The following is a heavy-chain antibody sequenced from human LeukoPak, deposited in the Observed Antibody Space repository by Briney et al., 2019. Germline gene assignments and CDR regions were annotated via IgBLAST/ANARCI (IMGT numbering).Heavy chain of an antibody. CDR1: GFTFSSYG. J-gene: IGHJ4*02. V-gene: IGHV3-30*02. CDR3: AKGSPRTSSYRIDY. Sequence: GGSLRLSCAASGFTFSSYGMHWVRQAPGKGLEWVAFIRNDGSNKYYADSVKGRFTISRDNSKNTLYLQMNSLRAEDTAVYYCAKGSPRTSSYRIDYWGQGTLVTVSS. CDR2: IRNDGSNK. D-gene: IGHD6-6*01.